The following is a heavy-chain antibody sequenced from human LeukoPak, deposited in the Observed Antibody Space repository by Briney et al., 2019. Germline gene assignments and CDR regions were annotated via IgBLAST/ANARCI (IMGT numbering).Heavy chain of an antibody. J-gene: IGHJ3*02. V-gene: IGHV1-18*01. Sequence: ASVKVSFKASGYTPTSYGISWVRQAPGQGLEWKGWISAYNGNTNYAQKLQGRVTMTTDSSTNTDYMELRSLRSDDTAVYYCASLYSSGWPDAFDIWGQGAMVTVSS. D-gene: IGHD6-19*01. CDR1: GYTPTSYG. CDR2: ISAYNGNT. CDR3: ASLYSSGWPDAFDI.